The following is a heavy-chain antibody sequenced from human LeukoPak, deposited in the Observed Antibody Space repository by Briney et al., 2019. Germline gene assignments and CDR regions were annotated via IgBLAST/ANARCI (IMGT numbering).Heavy chain of an antibody. CDR3: ARDSAAAGTIDY. J-gene: IGHJ4*02. V-gene: IGHV4-30-2*01. CDR2: IYHSGST. CDR1: GGSISSGGYS. Sequence: SQTLSGTCAVSGGSISSGGYSWSWIRQPPGKGLEWIGYIYHSGSTYYNPSLKSRVTISVDRSKNQFSLKLSSVTAADTAVYYCARDSAAAGTIDYWGQGTLVTVSS. D-gene: IGHD6-13*01.